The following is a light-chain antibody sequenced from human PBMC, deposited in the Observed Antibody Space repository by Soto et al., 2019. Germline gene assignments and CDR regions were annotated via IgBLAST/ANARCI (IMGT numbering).Light chain of an antibody. CDR1: PSDVGGSNS. CDR3: SSYSSSITVL. V-gene: IGLV2-14*01. CDR2: EVS. Sequence: QSALTQPPSASGSPGQSVTISCTGTPSDVGGSNSVSWYQQHPGKVPKLMIYEVSNRPSGVSNRFSGSKSGNTASLTISGLQAEDEADYYCSSYSSSITVLFGGGTKVTVL. J-gene: IGLJ2*01.